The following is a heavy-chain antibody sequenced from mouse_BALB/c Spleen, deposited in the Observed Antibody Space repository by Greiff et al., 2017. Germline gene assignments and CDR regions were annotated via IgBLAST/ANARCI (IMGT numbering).Heavy chain of an antibody. CDR1: GFTFSSFG. D-gene: IGHD2-3*01. CDR3: ARSLYDGYFAMDY. Sequence: EVHLVESGGGLVQPGGSRKLSCAASGFTFSSFGMHWVRQAPEKGLEWVAYISSGSSTIYYADTVKGRFTISRDNPKNTLFLQMTSLRSEDTAMYYCARSLYDGYFAMDYWGQGTSVTVSS. J-gene: IGHJ4*01. CDR2: ISSGSSTI. V-gene: IGHV5-17*02.